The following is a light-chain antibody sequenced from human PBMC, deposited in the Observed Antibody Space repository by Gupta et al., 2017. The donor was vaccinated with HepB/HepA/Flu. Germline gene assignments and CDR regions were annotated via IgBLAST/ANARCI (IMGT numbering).Light chain of an antibody. CDR1: QSVLYSSNNKNF. J-gene: IGKJ2*01. CDR3: QQDYSTTYT. V-gene: IGKV4-1*01. CDR2: WAS. Sequence: DIVMTQSPASLAVSLGERATINCKSSQSVLYSSNNKNFLAWYQQKPRQPPKLLIYWASTRESGVPDRFSGSGSGTDFTLTISSLQAEDVAVYYCQQDYSTTYTFGQGTKMEIK.